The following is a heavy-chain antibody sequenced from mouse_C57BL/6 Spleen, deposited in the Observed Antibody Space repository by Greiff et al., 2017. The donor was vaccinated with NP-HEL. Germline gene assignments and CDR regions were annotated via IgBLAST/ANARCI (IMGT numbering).Heavy chain of an antibody. V-gene: IGHV1-81*01. Sequence: VKLMESGAELARPGASVKLSCKASGYTFTSYGISWVKQRTGQGLEWIGEIYPRSGNTYYNEKFKGKATLTADKSSSTAYMELRSLTSEDSAVYFCARYYYGSSAYAMDYWGQGTSVTVSS. D-gene: IGHD1-1*01. CDR3: ARYYYGSSAYAMDY. CDR1: GYTFTSYG. J-gene: IGHJ4*01. CDR2: IYPRSGNT.